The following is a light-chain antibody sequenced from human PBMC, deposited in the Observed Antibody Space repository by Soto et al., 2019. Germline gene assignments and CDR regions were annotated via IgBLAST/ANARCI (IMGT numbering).Light chain of an antibody. V-gene: IGKV3-15*01. Sequence: EIVMTQSPATLSVSPGESATLSCRASQSVSSNLAWYQQKPGQGPRLLIYAVSTRATGIPARFRGSGSGTEFTLTISNLQSEDFAVYYCQQYNNWPPCTFGQGTKVEIQ. CDR1: QSVSSN. CDR3: QQYNNWPPCT. J-gene: IGKJ1*01. CDR2: AVS.